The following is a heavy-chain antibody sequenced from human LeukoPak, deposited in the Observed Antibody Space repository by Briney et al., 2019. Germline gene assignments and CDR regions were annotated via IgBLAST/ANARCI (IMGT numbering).Heavy chain of an antibody. CDR3: ARERRTSRIITMIRKRDQKPSYYMDV. J-gene: IGHJ6*03. CDR2: ISSSSSTI. V-gene: IGHV3-48*01. D-gene: IGHD3-22*01. CDR1: GFTFSSYS. Sequence: GGSLRLSCAASGFTFSSYSMNWVRQAPGKGLEWVSYISSSSSTIYYADSVKGRFTISRDNAKNSLYLQMNSLRAEDTAVYYCARERRTSRIITMIRKRDQKPSYYMDVWGKGTTVTISS.